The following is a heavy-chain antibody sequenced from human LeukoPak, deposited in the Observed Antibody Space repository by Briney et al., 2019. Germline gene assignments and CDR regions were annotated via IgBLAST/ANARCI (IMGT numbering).Heavy chain of an antibody. CDR3: AREGYYYYYYMDV. CDR2: INWNGGST. J-gene: IGHJ6*03. Sequence: PGGSLRLSCAASGFTFDDYGMSWVPQAPGKGLEWVSGINWNGGSTGYADSVKGRFTISRDNDKNFLYLQMDSLRADDPDLYYCAREGYYYYYYMDVWGKGTTVTVSS. V-gene: IGHV3-20*04. CDR1: GFTFDDYG.